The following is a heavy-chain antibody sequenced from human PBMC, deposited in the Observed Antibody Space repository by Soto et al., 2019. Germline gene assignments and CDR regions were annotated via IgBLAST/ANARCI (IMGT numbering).Heavy chain of an antibody. J-gene: IGHJ6*02. CDR3: ARVVVVAATDYYYYGMDV. Sequence: SVKVSCKASGGTFSSYAISWVRQAPGQGLEWMGGIIPIFGTANYAQKFQGRVTITADESTSTAYMELSSLRSGDTAVYYCARVVVVAATDYYYYGMDVWGQGTTVTVSS. D-gene: IGHD2-15*01. CDR1: GGTFSSYA. V-gene: IGHV1-69*13. CDR2: IIPIFGTA.